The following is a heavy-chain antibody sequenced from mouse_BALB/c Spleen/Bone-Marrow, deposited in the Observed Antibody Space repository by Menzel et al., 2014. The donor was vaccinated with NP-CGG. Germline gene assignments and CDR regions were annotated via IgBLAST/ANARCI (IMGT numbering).Heavy chain of an antibody. CDR1: GFTFTDYY. V-gene: IGHV7-3*02. CDR3: ARDNSPITAAYLYFDV. CDR2: IRNKAKGYTT. Sequence: VQLKDSGGGLVQPGGSLRLSCATSGFTFTDYYMSWVRQPPGKALEWLGFIRNKAKGYTTEYSASVKGRVTISRDNSQRSLYLQMNTLRAEDSAPYSCARDNSPITAAYLYFDVWGAGTPVTGSS. J-gene: IGHJ1*01. D-gene: IGHD1-2*01.